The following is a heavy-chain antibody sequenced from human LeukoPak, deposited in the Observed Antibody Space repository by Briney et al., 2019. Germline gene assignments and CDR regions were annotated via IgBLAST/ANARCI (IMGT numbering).Heavy chain of an antibody. CDR2: INASGGNT. Sequence: GRSLRLSCAASGFAFSFYAMSWVRQAPGKGPEWVSTINASGGNTYFAGSVKGRFTISRDNSKSTVYLQLNSLRAEDTAVYYCAKPISGGLAVTGDWFHPWGQGTLVTVSS. D-gene: IGHD6-19*01. CDR1: GFAFSFYA. J-gene: IGHJ5*02. V-gene: IGHV3-23*01. CDR3: AKPISGGLAVTGDWFHP.